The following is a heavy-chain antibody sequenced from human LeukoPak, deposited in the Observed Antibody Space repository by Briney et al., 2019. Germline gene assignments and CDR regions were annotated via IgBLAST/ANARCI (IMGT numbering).Heavy chain of an antibody. V-gene: IGHV3-48*01. CDR1: GVTFSSYS. J-gene: IGHJ4*02. CDR2: ISSSSGTT. Sequence: GSLRLSCAASGVTFSSYSMNWVRQAPGKGLEWVSYISSSSGTTYYADSVKGRFTISRDNAKNSLYLQMNSLRAEDTAVYYCARIVVVPAACDYWGQGTLVTVSS. D-gene: IGHD2-2*01. CDR3: ARIVVVPAACDY.